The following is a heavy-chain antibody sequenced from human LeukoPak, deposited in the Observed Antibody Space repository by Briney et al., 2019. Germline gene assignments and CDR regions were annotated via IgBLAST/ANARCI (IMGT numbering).Heavy chain of an antibody. CDR3: AKDLGGEGWLEYYFDY. J-gene: IGHJ4*02. Sequence: GGSLRLSCVASGFTFSRYSMNWVRQAPGKGLECVSYISSGSSTISYADSVKGRFTVSRDNAKNSLYLQMNSLRAEDTAVYYCAKDLGGEGWLEYYFDYWGQGTLVTVSS. CDR1: GFTFSRYS. D-gene: IGHD1-26*01. V-gene: IGHV3-48*01. CDR2: ISSGSSTI.